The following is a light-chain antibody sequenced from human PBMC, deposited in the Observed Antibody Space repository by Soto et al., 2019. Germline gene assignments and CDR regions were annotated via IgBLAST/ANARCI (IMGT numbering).Light chain of an antibody. CDR3: QPGQYLPLIP. CDR2: DAS. CDR1: RSVGSN. V-gene: IGKV3-11*01. Sequence: SAGTVSLKKKERATLSCRASRSVGSNLAWYQQKPGQAPSLLISDASTRATGVPARFSGSGSGTDFTLTISSLEPEDCAIYYCQPGQYLPLIPFG. J-gene: IGKJ2*01.